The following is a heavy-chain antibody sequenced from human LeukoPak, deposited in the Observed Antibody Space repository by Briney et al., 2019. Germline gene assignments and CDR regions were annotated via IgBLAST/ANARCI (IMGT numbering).Heavy chain of an antibody. J-gene: IGHJ4*02. Sequence: GGSLRLSCAASGFTFSNYAMNWVRQAPGKGLEWVSGISGGGEGTFYADSVKGRFTISRDISKSTLFLQMNSLRVEGTAVYYCAKATGSYPSNPFDYWGQGTLVTVSS. D-gene: IGHD1-26*01. CDR2: ISGGGEGT. V-gene: IGHV3-23*01. CDR1: GFTFSNYA. CDR3: AKATGSYPSNPFDY.